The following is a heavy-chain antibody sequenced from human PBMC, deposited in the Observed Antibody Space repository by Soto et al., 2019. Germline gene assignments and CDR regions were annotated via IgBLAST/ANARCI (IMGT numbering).Heavy chain of an antibody. V-gene: IGHV1-3*05. CDR3: ATSYSGYDYLYYYGMDV. CDR1: GYTFTSYA. D-gene: IGHD5-12*01. J-gene: IGHJ6*02. Sequence: QVQLVQSGAEEKKPGASVKVSCKASGYTFTSYAMHWVRQAPGQRLEWMGWINAGNGNTKYSQKFQGRVTITRDTSASTAYMELSSLRSEDTAVYYCATSYSGYDYLYYYGMDVWGQGTTVTVSS. CDR2: INAGNGNT.